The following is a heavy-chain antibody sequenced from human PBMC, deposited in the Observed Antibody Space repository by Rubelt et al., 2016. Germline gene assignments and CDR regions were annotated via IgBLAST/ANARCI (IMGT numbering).Heavy chain of an antibody. CDR1: GFMFSSYS. Sequence: GGSLRLSCAASGFMFSSYSMTWVRQAPGKGLEWVSGISDGGAHTYYADSVKGRFTTSRDNAKNSLYLQMNSLRTEDTGMYYCARENHGRFDYWGQGTLVTVSS. CDR3: ARENHGRFDY. CDR2: ISDGGAHT. J-gene: IGHJ4*02. V-gene: IGHV3-21*01. D-gene: IGHD1-14*01.